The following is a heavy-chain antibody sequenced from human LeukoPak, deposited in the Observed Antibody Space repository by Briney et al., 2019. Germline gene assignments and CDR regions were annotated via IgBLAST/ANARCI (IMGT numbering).Heavy chain of an antibody. CDR1: GASFNSDDQY. CDR3: SRGLGSRKLGY. CDR2: IHPSGML. D-gene: IGHD2-2*01. Sequence: SQTLSLTCTVSGASFNSDDQYWNWIRQSPGKGLEWIGSIHPSGMLYNNPSLESRVTMSRDTSKNQFSLNLNSVTAADTAVYFCSRGLGSRKLGYWGQGILVTVSS. J-gene: IGHJ4*02. V-gene: IGHV4-31*03.